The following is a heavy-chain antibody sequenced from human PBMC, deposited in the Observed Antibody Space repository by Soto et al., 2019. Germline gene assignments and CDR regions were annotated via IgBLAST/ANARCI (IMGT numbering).Heavy chain of an antibody. V-gene: IGHV4-59*01. Sequence: ETLSLTCTVSGGSISSYYWSWIRQPPGKGLEWIGYIYYSGSTNYNPSLKSRVTVSVDTSKNQFSLKLSSVTAADTAVYYCARAHGGYADYWGQGAMVTVSS. J-gene: IGHJ4*02. D-gene: IGHD5-12*01. CDR2: IYYSGST. CDR3: ARAHGGYADY. CDR1: GGSISSYY.